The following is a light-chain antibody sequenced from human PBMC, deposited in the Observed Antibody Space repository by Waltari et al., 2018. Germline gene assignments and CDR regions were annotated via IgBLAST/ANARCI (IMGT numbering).Light chain of an antibody. CDR1: QSVSSN. J-gene: IGKJ1*01. V-gene: IGKV3-15*01. Sequence: EIVMTQSPATLSVSPGESATLSCRASQSVSSNLAWYQPKPGQAPRLLIYCASTRATGIPARFSGSGSGTEFTLTISSLQSEDFAVYYCQQYNNWPPWTFGQGTKVEIK. CDR2: CAS. CDR3: QQYNNWPPWT.